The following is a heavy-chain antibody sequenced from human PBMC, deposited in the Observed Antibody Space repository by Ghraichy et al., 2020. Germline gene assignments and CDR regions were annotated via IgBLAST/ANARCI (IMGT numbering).Heavy chain of an antibody. D-gene: IGHD2-2*01. V-gene: IGHV4-34*01. CDR2: INHSGST. Sequence: SETPSLTCAVYGGSFSGYYWSWIRQPPGKGLEWIGEINHSGSTNYNPSLKSRVTISVDTSKNQFSLKLSSVTAADTAVYYCASSGPCSSTSCPPDYWGQGTLVTVSS. CDR3: ASSGPCSSTSCPPDY. CDR1: GGSFSGYY. J-gene: IGHJ4*02.